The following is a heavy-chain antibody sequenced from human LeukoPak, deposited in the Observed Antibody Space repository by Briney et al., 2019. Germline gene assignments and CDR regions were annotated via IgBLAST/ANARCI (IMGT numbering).Heavy chain of an antibody. Sequence: TGGTLRLSCAASGFTFDGHAMHWVRQAPGKGLEWVSVISGDGDRTYYADSVKGRFTVSRDNSKNSLYLRLNSLRSEDTALYYCAKDARLIHLWSIVYYYYYMYVWGKGTAVTVSS. CDR1: GFTFDGHA. CDR2: ISGDGDRT. CDR3: AKDARLIHLWSIVYYYYYMYV. J-gene: IGHJ6*03. V-gene: IGHV3-43*02. D-gene: IGHD5-18*01.